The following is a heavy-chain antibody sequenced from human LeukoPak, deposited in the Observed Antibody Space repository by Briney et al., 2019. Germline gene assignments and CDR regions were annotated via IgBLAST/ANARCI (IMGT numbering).Heavy chain of an antibody. D-gene: IGHD3-22*01. Sequence: GRSLRLSCAASGFTFSSYAMHWVRQAPGKGLEWVAVISYDGSNKYYADSVKGRFTISRDNSKNTLYLQMNSLRAEDTAVYYCAREDLDSSGYRWFDPWGQGTLVTVSS. CDR1: GFTFSSYA. CDR2: ISYDGSNK. J-gene: IGHJ5*02. CDR3: AREDLDSSGYRWFDP. V-gene: IGHV3-30*01.